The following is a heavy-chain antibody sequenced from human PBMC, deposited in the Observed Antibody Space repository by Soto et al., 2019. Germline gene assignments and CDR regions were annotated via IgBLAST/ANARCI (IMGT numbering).Heavy chain of an antibody. J-gene: IGHJ6*02. V-gene: IGHV3-23*01. CDR3: AKAGVVPGGIGWNYYYGMDV. CDR1: GFTFSSYA. CDR2: ISGSGGST. Sequence: EVQLLESGGGLVQPGGSLRLSCAASGFTFSSYAMSWVRQAPGKGLEWVSAISGSGGSTYYADSVKGRFTISRDNSKNTLYLQMNSLRAEDTGVYYCAKAGVVPGGIGWNYYYGMDVWGQGTTVTVSS. D-gene: IGHD2-2*02.